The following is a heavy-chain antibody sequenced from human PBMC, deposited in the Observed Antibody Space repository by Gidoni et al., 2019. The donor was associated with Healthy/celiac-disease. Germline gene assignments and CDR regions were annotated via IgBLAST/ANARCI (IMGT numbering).Heavy chain of an antibody. Sequence: EVQLLESGGGLVQPGGSLRLSCAASGFTFSSYAMSWVRQAPGKGLEWVSAISGSGGSTYYADSVKGRFTISRDNSKNTLYLQMNSLRAEDTAVYYCARYSSSWYDYYYYGMDVWGQGTTVTVSS. V-gene: IGHV3-23*01. CDR3: ARYSSSWYDYYYYGMDV. CDR1: GFTFSSYA. J-gene: IGHJ6*02. CDR2: ISGSGGST. D-gene: IGHD6-13*01.